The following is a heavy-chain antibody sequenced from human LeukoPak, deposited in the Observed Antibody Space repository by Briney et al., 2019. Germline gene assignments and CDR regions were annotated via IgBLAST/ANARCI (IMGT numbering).Heavy chain of an antibody. CDR2: IYSGGST. CDR3: AKDQRDYDFWSGYYYYYYMDV. D-gene: IGHD3-3*01. J-gene: IGHJ6*03. Sequence: GGSLRLSCAASGFTVSSNYMSWVRQAPGKGLEWVSVIYSGGSTYYADSVKGRFTISRDNSKNTMYLQMNSLRAEDTAVYYCAKDQRDYDFWSGYYYYYYMDVWGKGTTVTVSS. CDR1: GFTVSSNY. V-gene: IGHV3-66*01.